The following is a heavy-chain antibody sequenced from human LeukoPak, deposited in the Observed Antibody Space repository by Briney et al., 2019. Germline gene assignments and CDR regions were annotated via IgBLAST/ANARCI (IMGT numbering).Heavy chain of an antibody. D-gene: IGHD1-1*01. V-gene: IGHV3-23*01. Sequence: PAVSLRLSGAASGFTFSSYGMSWDRQAPGKGLEGVSAIIGSGGSTYYANSVKGRFTISRDNSNNTLYLQMNSLRAEDTAVYYCAKGRTTGTTPARLDYWGQGTLVTVSS. CDR1: GFTFSSYG. CDR2: IIGSGGST. J-gene: IGHJ4*02. CDR3: AKGRTTGTTPARLDY.